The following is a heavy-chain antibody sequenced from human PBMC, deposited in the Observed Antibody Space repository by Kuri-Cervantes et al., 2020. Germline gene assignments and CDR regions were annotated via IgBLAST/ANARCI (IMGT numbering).Heavy chain of an antibody. J-gene: IGHJ3*02. CDR3: ARDDILTGYYLLGAFDI. D-gene: IGHD3-9*01. Sequence: GESLKISCAASGFTFSSYWMSWVRQAPGKGLEWVANIKQDGSEKYYVDSVKGRFTISRDNAKNSLYLQMNSLRAEDTAVYYCARDDILTGYYLLGAFDIWGQGTMVTVSS. V-gene: IGHV3-7*01. CDR1: GFTFSSYW. CDR2: IKQDGSEK.